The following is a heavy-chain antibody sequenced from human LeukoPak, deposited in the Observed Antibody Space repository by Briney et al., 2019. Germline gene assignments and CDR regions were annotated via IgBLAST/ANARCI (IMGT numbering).Heavy chain of an antibody. CDR1: GFTFSGFW. CDR3: ARSSYSSSSSV. J-gene: IGHJ3*01. CDR2: INSDGSEG. D-gene: IGHD6-6*01. Sequence: GGSLRLSCAVSGFTFSGFWMSWSRQAPGKGLEWVASINSDGSEGYYADVVKGRFTISRDNAKNSLYLQINSLRAENTAVYYCARSSYSSSSSVWGQGTMVTVSS. V-gene: IGHV3-7*03.